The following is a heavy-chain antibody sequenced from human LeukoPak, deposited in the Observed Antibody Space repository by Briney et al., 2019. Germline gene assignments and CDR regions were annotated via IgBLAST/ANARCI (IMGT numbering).Heavy chain of an antibody. Sequence: SETLSLTCTVSGGSISSYYWSWIRQPAGKGLEWIGRIYTSGSTNYNPSLKGRVTMSVDTSKNQFSLKLSSVTAADTAVYYCAAQGYCSGGSCYSVDYWGQGTLVTVSS. J-gene: IGHJ4*02. D-gene: IGHD2-15*01. CDR2: IYTSGST. CDR1: GGSISSYY. V-gene: IGHV4-4*07. CDR3: AAQGYCSGGSCYSVDY.